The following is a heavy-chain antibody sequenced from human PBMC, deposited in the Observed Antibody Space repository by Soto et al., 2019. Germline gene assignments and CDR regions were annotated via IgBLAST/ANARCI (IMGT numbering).Heavy chain of an antibody. V-gene: IGHV4-34*01. CDR1: GGSFSGYY. CDR2: INHSGST. CDR3: ARRDIVVVVAATHGYNWFDP. J-gene: IGHJ5*02. Sequence: ETLSLTCAVYGGSFSGYYWSWIRQPPGKGLEWIGEINHSGSTNYNPSLKSRVTISVGTSKNQFSLKLSSVTAADTAVYYCARRDIVVVVAATHGYNWFDPWGQGTLVTVSS. D-gene: IGHD2-15*01.